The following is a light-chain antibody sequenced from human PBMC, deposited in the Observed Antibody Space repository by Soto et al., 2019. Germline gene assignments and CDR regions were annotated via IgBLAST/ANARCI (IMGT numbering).Light chain of an antibody. CDR2: DNN. V-gene: IGLV1-51*01. J-gene: IGLJ2*01. Sequence: QSVLTQPPSVSAAPGQKVTISCSGSSSNIGNNYVSWYQQLPGTAPKLLSYDNNKRPSGIPDRFSGSKSGTSATLGITGLQTGDEADYYCGTWDSSLSAGLVVFGGGTKLTVL. CDR3: GTWDSSLSAGLVV. CDR1: SSNIGNNY.